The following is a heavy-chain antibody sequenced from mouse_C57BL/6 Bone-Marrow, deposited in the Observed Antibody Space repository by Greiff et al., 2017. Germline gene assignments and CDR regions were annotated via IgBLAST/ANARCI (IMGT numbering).Heavy chain of an antibody. V-gene: IGHV1-47*01. D-gene: IGHD5-1*01. CDR2: FHPYNDDT. CDR1: GYTFTTYP. Sequence: VMLVESGAELVKPGASVKMSCKASGYTFTTYPIEWMKQNHGKSLEWIGNFHPYNDDTKYNEKFNGKATLTVEKSSNTVYLELSRLTSDDSAVYYCAKSSTYFYYFDYWGQGTTLTVSS. CDR3: AKSSTYFYYFDY. J-gene: IGHJ2*01.